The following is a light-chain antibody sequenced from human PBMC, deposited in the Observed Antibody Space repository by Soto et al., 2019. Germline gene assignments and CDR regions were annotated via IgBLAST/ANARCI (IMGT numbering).Light chain of an antibody. CDR2: GAS. V-gene: IGKV1-5*01. CDR3: QQYGSSRT. Sequence: DIQMTQSPSTLSASVGDRVTITCRASQSISSWLAWYQQKPGKAPRLLIYGASSRATGIPDRFSGSGSGTDFTLTISRLEPEDFAVYYCQQYGSSRTFGQGTKVDIK. J-gene: IGKJ1*01. CDR1: QSISSW.